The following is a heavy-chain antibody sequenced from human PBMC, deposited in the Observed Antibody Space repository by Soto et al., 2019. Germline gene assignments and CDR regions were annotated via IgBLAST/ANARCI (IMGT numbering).Heavy chain of an antibody. CDR1: GFTFSNAW. D-gene: IGHD1-26*01. V-gene: IGHV3-15*01. J-gene: IGHJ4*02. CDR3: TTDQRDGSYFDY. CDR2: IKSKTDGGTT. Sequence: PGGSLRLSCAASGFTFSNAWMSWVRQAPGKGLEWVGRIKSKTDGGTTDYAAPVKGRFTVSRDDSKNTLYLQMNSLKTEDTAVYYCTTDQRDGSYFDYWGQGTLVTVSS.